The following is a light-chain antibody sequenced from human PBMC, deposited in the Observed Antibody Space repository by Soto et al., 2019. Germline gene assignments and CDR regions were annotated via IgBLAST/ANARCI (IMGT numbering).Light chain of an antibody. CDR1: QSIGGY. CDR3: QQSYSSPRT. V-gene: IGKV1-39*01. CDR2: AAS. Sequence: DLQMTQSPPSLSASVGDRVSITCRASQSIGGYLNWYQQKPGKAPKLLIYAASSLPSGVPSRFSGSGSGTDFTLTISSLQPEDFATYYCQQSYSSPRTFGQGTKVEIK. J-gene: IGKJ1*01.